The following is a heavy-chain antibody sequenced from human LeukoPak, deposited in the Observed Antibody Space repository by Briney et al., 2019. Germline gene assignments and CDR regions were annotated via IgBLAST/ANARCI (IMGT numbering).Heavy chain of an antibody. CDR3: ARTHLTQAGVSWFDP. J-gene: IGHJ5*02. Sequence: GASVKVSCKASGYTFTGYYMHWVRQAPGQGLEWMGWINPNSGGTNYAQKFQGRVTMTRATSMSTAYMALSRLRSDDTAVYYCARTHLTQAGVSWFDPWGQGTLVTVSS. CDR2: INPNSGGT. CDR1: GYTFTGYY. V-gene: IGHV1-2*02. D-gene: IGHD2-15*01.